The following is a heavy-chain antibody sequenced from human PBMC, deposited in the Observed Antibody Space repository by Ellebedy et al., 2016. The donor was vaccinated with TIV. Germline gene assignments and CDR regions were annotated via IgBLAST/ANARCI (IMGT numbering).Heavy chain of an antibody. Sequence: PGGSLRLSCAASGFTFSSYWMHWVRQAPGKGLVWVSRINSDGSSTSYADSVKGRFTISRDNAKNTLYLQMTSLTTEDTGLYYCAKDMRPTGVYWGQGTLVTVSS. V-gene: IGHV3-74*01. D-gene: IGHD3-10*01. CDR2: INSDGSST. J-gene: IGHJ4*02. CDR3: AKDMRPTGVY. CDR1: GFTFSSYW.